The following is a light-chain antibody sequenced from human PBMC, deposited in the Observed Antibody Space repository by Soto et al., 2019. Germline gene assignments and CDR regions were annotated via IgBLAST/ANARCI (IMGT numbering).Light chain of an antibody. J-gene: IGKJ2*01. Sequence: DIQMTQSPSSVSASVGDRVTITCRASQDITNWLAWYQQKPGKAPKVLIYFASNLQSGVPPRFSGSESGTEFNLTISSLQPEDSAIYYCQQANSVPYTFGQGTKLDIK. CDR2: FAS. CDR3: QQANSVPYT. V-gene: IGKV1-12*01. CDR1: QDITNW.